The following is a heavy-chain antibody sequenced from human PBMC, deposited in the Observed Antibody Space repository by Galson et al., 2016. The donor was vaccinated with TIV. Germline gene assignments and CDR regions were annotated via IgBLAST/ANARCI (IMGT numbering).Heavy chain of an antibody. V-gene: IGHV1-18*01. J-gene: IGHJ6*03. CDR3: ARVPHSTYCSTSTCKGYYLDV. CDR2: ISGYSVNT. D-gene: IGHD2-2*01. Sequence: SVKVSCKASGYTFNNFGITWVRQAPGQGLEWMGWISGYSVNTNYAQKFQGRVTMTTDTSTSPAYMELRSLGSDDTAVYYCARVPHSTYCSTSTCKGYYLDVWGRGTTVTVSS. CDR1: GYTFNNFG.